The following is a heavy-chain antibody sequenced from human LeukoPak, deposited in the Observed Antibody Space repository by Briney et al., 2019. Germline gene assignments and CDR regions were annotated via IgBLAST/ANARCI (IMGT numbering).Heavy chain of an antibody. CDR1: GYTFTSYD. Sequence: ASVKVSCKASGYTFTSYDINWVRQATGQGLEWLGWMNRNSGNTGYAQKFQGRVTMTRNTSISTAYMELSSLRTEDTAVYYCARGSVGARMDYWGQGTLVSVSS. D-gene: IGHD1-26*01. CDR2: MNRNSGNT. V-gene: IGHV1-8*01. CDR3: ARGSVGARMDY. J-gene: IGHJ4*02.